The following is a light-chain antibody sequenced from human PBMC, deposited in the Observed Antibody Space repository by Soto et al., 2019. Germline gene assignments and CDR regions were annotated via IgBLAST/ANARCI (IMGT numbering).Light chain of an antibody. Sequence: EIVMTQSPATLSVSPGERATLSCRASQSVSRNLAWYQQKPGQAPRLLIYGASTRATGIPARFSGSGSGTVFTLPLRSLQSEDFSVYHCQHYNYWPPWTFGRGTKVEIK. CDR1: QSVSRN. CDR2: GAS. J-gene: IGKJ1*01. CDR3: QHYNYWPPWT. V-gene: IGKV3-15*01.